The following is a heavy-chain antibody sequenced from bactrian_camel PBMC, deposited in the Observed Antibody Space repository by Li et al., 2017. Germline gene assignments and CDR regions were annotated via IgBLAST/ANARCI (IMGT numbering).Heavy chain of an antibody. D-gene: IGHD6*01. CDR3: AEGRGSRGEHCYSLNY. V-gene: IGHV3S1*01. CDR2: IYTTAGSA. Sequence: HVQLVESGGGSVQAGGSLRLSCVVSGLRYTPNCVGWFRQAPGLEREGVAAIYTTAGSANYADSVKGRFTISQDSARNTVYLQMNNLQPEDTATYYCAEGRGSRGEHCYSLNYWGQGTQVTVS. CDR1: GLRYTPNC. J-gene: IGHJ4*01.